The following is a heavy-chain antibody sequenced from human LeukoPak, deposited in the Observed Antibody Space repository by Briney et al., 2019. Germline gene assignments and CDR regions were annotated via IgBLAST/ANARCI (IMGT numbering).Heavy chain of an antibody. Sequence: SVKVSCKASGYTFTGYYMHWVRQAPTQGREWMGRINPNSGRTNYAQKFQGRVTMSRDTYISTAYTELSRLRSDDTAVYYCAREPTFYYDSSGYSALDYWGQGNLLTVSS. D-gene: IGHD3-22*01. CDR1: GYTFTGYY. CDR3: AREPTFYYDSSGYSALDY. V-gene: IGHV1-2*06. J-gene: IGHJ4*02. CDR2: INPNSGRT.